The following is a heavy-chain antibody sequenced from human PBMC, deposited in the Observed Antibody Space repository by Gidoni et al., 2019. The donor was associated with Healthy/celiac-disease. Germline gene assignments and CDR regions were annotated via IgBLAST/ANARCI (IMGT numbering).Heavy chain of an antibody. CDR3: ARGLTRYSSSWYSWWFDP. D-gene: IGHD6-13*01. J-gene: IGHJ5*02. CDR2: ISYDGSNK. V-gene: IGHV3-30-3*01. Sequence: QVQLVESGGGVVQPGRSLRLSCAASGFTFSSYAMHWVRQAPGKGLEWVAVISYDGSNKYYADSVKGRFTISRDNSKNTLYLQMNSLRAEDTAVYYCARGLTRYSSSWYSWWFDPWGQGTLVTVSS. CDR1: GFTFSSYA.